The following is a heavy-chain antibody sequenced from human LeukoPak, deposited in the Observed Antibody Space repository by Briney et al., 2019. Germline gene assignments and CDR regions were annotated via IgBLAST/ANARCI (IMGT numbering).Heavy chain of an antibody. V-gene: IGHV4-34*01. CDR2: INHSGST. Sequence: PSETLSLTCAVYGGSFSGYYWSWIRQPRGKELEWIGEINHSGSTNYNPSLKSRVTISVDTSKNQFSLKLSSVTAADTAVYYCARAPFDTSSVDTAMVTGFDYWGQGTLVTVSS. D-gene: IGHD5-18*01. J-gene: IGHJ4*02. CDR3: ARAPFDTSSVDTAMVTGFDY. CDR1: GGSFSGYY.